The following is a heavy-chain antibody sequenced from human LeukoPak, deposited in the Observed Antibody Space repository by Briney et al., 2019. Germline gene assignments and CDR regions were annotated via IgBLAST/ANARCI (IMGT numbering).Heavy chain of an antibody. V-gene: IGHV3-21*01. J-gene: IGHJ4*02. CDR2: ISSSSNYI. D-gene: IGHD3-10*01. Sequence: GGSLRLSCAASGFTLSSSTMNWVRQAPGKGLEWVSSISSSSNYIYYADSVKGRFTISRDNAKNPLYLQMNSLRAEDTAVYYCARDYGANYVGYWGQGTLVTVSS. CDR3: ARDYGANYVGY. CDR1: GFTLSSST.